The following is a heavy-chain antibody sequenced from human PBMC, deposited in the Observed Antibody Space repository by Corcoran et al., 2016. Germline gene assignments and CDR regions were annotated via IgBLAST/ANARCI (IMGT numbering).Heavy chain of an antibody. CDR1: GYTFTSYD. Sequence: QVQLVQSGAEVKKPGASVKVSCKASGYTFTSYDINWVRQATGQGLEWMGWMNPNSGNTGYAQKFQDRVTMTRNPSISTAYMELSSLRSEDTAVYYCARASRGYYYGSGSPDYWGQGTLVTVSS. CDR2: MNPNSGNT. V-gene: IGHV1-8*01. J-gene: IGHJ4*02. CDR3: ARASRGYYYGSGSPDY. D-gene: IGHD3-10*01.